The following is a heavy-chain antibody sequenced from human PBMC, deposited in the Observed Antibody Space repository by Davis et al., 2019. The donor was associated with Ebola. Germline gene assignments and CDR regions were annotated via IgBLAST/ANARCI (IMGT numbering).Heavy chain of an antibody. D-gene: IGHD6-19*01. Sequence: GESLKISCVASGFNVSSNYMDWVRQAPGKGLEWVGRTRNRANSYTTEYAASVKGRFAVSRDDSNNSLYLQMNSLKIYDTAVYYCARAVNYYSHHNMEVWGKGTTVTVSS. CDR2: TRNRANSYTT. CDR3: ARAVNYYSHHNMEV. V-gene: IGHV3-72*01. CDR1: GFNVSSNY. J-gene: IGHJ6*03.